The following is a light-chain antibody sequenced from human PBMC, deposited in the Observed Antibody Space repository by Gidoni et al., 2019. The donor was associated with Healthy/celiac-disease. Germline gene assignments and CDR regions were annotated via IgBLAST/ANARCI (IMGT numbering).Light chain of an antibody. V-gene: IGKV1-39*01. CDR1: QGSSSY. CDR2: AAS. CDR3: QQSYRTPWT. J-gene: IGKJ1*01. Sequence: DIQMTQSPSYLAASVGDKITITRRASQGSSSYLKWYQQKPGKAPKLLIYAASSLQSGVPSWCSGSGSGTDFTLTINSLQPDDVATYCYQQSYRTPWTFGQGTKVEIK.